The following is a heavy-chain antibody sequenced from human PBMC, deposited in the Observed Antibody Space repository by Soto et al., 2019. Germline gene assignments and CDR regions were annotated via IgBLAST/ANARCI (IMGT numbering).Heavy chain of an antibody. CDR1: GGSISSHS. V-gene: IGHV4-59*11. CDR2: ISHSGST. J-gene: IGHJ6*02. D-gene: IGHD3-10*01. CDR3: ARRLMIREVITHGMDV. Sequence: SETLSLTCTVSGGSISSHSWSWIRQPPGRGLEWIAYISHSGSTDFNPSLKSRVTMSVDTSKNQFSLKLSSVTAADTAVYYCARRLMIREVITHGMDVWGQGTTVTVAS.